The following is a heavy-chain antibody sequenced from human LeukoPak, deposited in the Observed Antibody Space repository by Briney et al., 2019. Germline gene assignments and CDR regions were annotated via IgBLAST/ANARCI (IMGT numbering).Heavy chain of an antibody. D-gene: IGHD3-16*01. CDR3: AKGADYYDSSRALYDAFDL. CDR1: GFTFSTYG. V-gene: IGHV3-30*02. J-gene: IGHJ3*01. Sequence: GGSLRLSCAASGFTFSTYGMHWVRQAPGKGLEWVTFIRYDGSDKFYADSVRGRFTISRDNSKNTLFLQLNSLRVEDTAVYYCAKGADYYDSSRALYDAFDLWGQGTMVTVSS. CDR2: IRYDGSDK.